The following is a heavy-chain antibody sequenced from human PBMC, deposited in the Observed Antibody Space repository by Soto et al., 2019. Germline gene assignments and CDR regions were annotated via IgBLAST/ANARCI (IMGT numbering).Heavy chain of an antibody. CDR1: AGAISRGGYY. CDR2: IYYSGST. D-gene: IGHD2-15*01. CDR3: ARVVVAATSLWFDP. Sequence: SETLSLTCTVSAGAISRGGYYWSWIRQHPGKGLEWIGHIYYSGSTYYNPSLKTRLTISVDTSKEQYSLKLSSVTAADTAVYYCARVVVAATSLWFDPWGEGTPVTVS. V-gene: IGHV4-31*03. J-gene: IGHJ5*02.